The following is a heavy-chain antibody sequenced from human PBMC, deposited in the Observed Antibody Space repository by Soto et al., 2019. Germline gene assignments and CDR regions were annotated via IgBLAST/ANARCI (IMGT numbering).Heavy chain of an antibody. J-gene: IGHJ2*01. CDR3: ARQGYCSGGSCYSDWYFDL. Sequence: PGGSLRLSCAASGFTFYDYGMSWVRQAPGKGPEWVSGINWNGGSTGYADSVKGRFTISRDNAKNSLYLQMNSLRAEDTALYYCARQGYCSGGSCYSDWYFDLWGRGTLVTVS. CDR2: INWNGGST. V-gene: IGHV3-20*04. CDR1: GFTFYDYG. D-gene: IGHD2-15*01.